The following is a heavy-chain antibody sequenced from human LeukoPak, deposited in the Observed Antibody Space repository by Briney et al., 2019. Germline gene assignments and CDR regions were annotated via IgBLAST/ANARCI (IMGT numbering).Heavy chain of an antibody. Sequence: PGGSLRLSCAASGFTFSGYAMSWVRQAPGKGLEWVSAISGSGGSTYYADSVKGRFTISRDNSKNTLYLQMNSLRAEDTAVYYCAKAKYGDYSFGAFDIWGQGTMVTVSS. V-gene: IGHV3-23*01. D-gene: IGHD4-17*01. CDR2: ISGSGGST. CDR3: AKAKYGDYSFGAFDI. J-gene: IGHJ3*02. CDR1: GFTFSGYA.